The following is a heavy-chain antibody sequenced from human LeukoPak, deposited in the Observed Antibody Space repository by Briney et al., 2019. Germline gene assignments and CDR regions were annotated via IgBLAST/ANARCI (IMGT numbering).Heavy chain of an antibody. V-gene: IGHV1-69*06. CDR1: GGTFSSYA. CDR3: ARHYDFWSGYSGTPNFNY. D-gene: IGHD3-3*01. J-gene: IGHJ4*02. CDR2: IIPVFGTA. Sequence: GPSVKVSCKASGGTFSSYAISWVRQAPGQGLEWMGGIIPVFGTANYAQKFQGRVTITADKSTSTAYMELSNLRSEDTAVYYCARHYDFWSGYSGTPNFNYWGQGTLVTVSS.